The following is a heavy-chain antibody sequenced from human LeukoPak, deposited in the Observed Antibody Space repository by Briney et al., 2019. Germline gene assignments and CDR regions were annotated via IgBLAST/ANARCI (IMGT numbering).Heavy chain of an antibody. CDR1: GFIFNNYA. D-gene: IGHD6-19*01. Sequence: GGSLRLSCAGSGFIFNNYAMHWVRQPPGKGLEWVSGISWNSGGIDYADSVKGRFTISRDNAKNSLYLQMNSLRVEDTAFYYCAKDNRRHYTSGPNPDSLHWGQGALVTVSS. CDR2: ISWNSGGI. CDR3: AKDNRRHYTSGPNPDSLH. V-gene: IGHV3-9*01. J-gene: IGHJ4*02.